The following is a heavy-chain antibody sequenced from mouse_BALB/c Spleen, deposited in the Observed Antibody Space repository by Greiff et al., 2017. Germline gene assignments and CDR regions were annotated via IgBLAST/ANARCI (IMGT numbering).Heavy chain of an antibody. V-gene: IGHV1-14*01. CDR3: ARWACYGNYRYFAV. D-gene: IGHD2-10*01. J-gene: IGHJ1*01. Sequence: EVQLQQSGPELVKPGASVKMSCKASGYTFTSYVMHWVKQKPGQGLEWIGYINPYNDGTKYNEKFKGKATLTSDKSSSTAYMELSSLTSEDSAVYNCARWACYGNYRYFAVWGAGTTVTVSS. CDR1: GYTFTSYV. CDR2: INPYNDGT.